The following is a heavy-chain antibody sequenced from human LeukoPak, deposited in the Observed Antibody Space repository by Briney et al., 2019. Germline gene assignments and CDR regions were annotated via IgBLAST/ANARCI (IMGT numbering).Heavy chain of an antibody. D-gene: IGHD5-18*01. V-gene: IGHV4-59*01. J-gene: IGHJ5*02. CDR1: GGSISSYY. Sequence: SETLSLTCTVSGGSISSYYWSWIRQPPGKGLEWIGYIYYSGSTNYNPSLKSRVTISVDTSKNQFSLKLSSVTAADTAVYYCARAGYSYGYPNWFDPWGQGTLVTVSS. CDR2: IYYSGST. CDR3: ARAGYSYGYPNWFDP.